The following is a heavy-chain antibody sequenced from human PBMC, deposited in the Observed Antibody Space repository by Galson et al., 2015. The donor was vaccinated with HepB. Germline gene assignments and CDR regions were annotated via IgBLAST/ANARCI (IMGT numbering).Heavy chain of an antibody. Sequence: SVKVSCKASGYTFTDYYLHWVRQAPGQGLEWMGRINPKSGDTNYAQNFRGRVTLTRDMSISTAYMDLSRLRYDDTAVFYCARGRTTVVEGYWYFDVWGRGTLVTVSS. D-gene: IGHD4-23*01. CDR2: INPKSGDT. CDR1: GYTFTDYY. CDR3: ARGRTTVVEGYWYFDV. J-gene: IGHJ2*01. V-gene: IGHV1-2*06.